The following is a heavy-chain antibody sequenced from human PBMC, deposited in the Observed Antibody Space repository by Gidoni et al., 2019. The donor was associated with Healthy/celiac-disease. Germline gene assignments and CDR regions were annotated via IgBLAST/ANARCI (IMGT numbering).Heavy chain of an antibody. V-gene: IGHV3-23*01. Sequence: EVQLLESGGGLVQPGGSLRLSCAASGFPFRRYAMSWVRQAPGKGLEWVSAISGSGGSTYYADSVKGRFTISRDNSKNTLYLQMNSLRAEDTAVYYCAKGKHPEYSSGWYYFDYWGQGTLVTVSS. CDR1: GFPFRRYA. CDR3: AKGKHPEYSSGWYYFDY. D-gene: IGHD6-19*01. CDR2: ISGSGGST. J-gene: IGHJ4*02.